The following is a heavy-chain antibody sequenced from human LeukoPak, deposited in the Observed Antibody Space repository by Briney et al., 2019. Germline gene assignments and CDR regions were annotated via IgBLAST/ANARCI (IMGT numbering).Heavy chain of an antibody. D-gene: IGHD1-26*01. Sequence: ASVKVSCKASGYTFTAYYMHWVRQAPGQGLEWMGWIKCDSGGTEYSRNYRGRVTMTRDTSISTAYMELTRLTSDDTAVYYCARGLDSGRDLDYWGQGTLVTVSS. J-gene: IGHJ4*02. CDR2: IKCDSGGT. CDR1: GYTFTAYY. V-gene: IGHV1-2*02. CDR3: ARGLDSGRDLDY.